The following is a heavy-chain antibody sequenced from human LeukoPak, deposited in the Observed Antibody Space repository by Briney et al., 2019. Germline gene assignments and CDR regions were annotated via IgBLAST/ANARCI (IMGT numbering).Heavy chain of an antibody. Sequence: SQTLSITCTVSGGSISSGDYYWSWIRQPPGKGLEWIGYIYYSGSTYYNPSLKSRVTISVDTSKNQFSLKLSSVTAADTAVYYCARAPPQDVATIDYWGQGTLVTVSS. V-gene: IGHV4-30-4*08. CDR1: GGSISSGDYY. D-gene: IGHD5-12*01. CDR2: IYYSGST. CDR3: ARAPPQDVATIDY. J-gene: IGHJ4*02.